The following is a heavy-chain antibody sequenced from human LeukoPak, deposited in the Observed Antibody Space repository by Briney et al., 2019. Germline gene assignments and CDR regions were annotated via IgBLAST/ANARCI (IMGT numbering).Heavy chain of an antibody. CDR2: IHHSRSA. Sequence: PSETLTLTCAVSGWSFGSHFNHWVWIRQPPGRGLEWIANIHHSRSAYYNPALKSRGTVSFDTAKDHFSLSLTTLTAADTAVYYCARLRDFGTIDPHYYMCGWGTGVTVTVSS. CDR3: ARLRDFGTIDPHYYMCG. CDR1: GWSFGSHFNH. D-gene: IGHD3-10*01. V-gene: IGHV4-39*02. J-gene: IGHJ6*03.